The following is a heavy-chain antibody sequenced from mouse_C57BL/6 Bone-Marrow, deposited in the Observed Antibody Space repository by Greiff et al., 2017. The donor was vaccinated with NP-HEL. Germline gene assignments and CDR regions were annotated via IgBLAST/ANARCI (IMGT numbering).Heavy chain of an antibody. CDR2: IYPGSGNT. D-gene: IGHD1-1*01. CDR1: GYTFTDYY. J-gene: IGHJ2*01. CDR3: ARDTTLDY. Sequence: VQLQESGAELVRPGASVKLSCKASGYTFTDYYINWVKQRPGQGLEWIARIYPGSGNTYYNEKFKGKATLTAEKSSSTAYMQLSSLTSEDSAVYVCARDTTLDYWGQGTTLTVSS. V-gene: IGHV1-76*01.